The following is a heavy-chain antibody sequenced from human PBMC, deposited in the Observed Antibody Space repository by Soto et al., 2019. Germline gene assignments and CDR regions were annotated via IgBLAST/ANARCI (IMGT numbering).Heavy chain of an antibody. CDR3: ANRPF. CDR1: GLTFSSYA. V-gene: IGHV3-23*01. CDR2: ISGNGVNT. J-gene: IGHJ6*02. Sequence: EVQLLESGGGLVQPGGSLRLSCAASGLTFSSYAMSWVRQAPGKGLEWVSSISGNGVNTYYADSVKGRFSISRDNSKNTLYLQMNSLGAEDTAVYYCANRPFWGQGNTVTVS.